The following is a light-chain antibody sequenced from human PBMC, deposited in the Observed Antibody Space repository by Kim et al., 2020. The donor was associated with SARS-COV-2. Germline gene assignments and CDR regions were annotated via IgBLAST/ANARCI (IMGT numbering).Light chain of an antibody. V-gene: IGKV1-39*01. Sequence: DIQMTQSPSSLSASVGDTVSITCRTSQIITSHLNWFQQKPGKAPQLLVFLASSLPGGVPSRFRGSGSGTDFTLTIGGLQPEDFATYYCQQSHSDPWTFGQGTKVDIK. CDR3: QQSHSDPWT. CDR1: QIITSH. J-gene: IGKJ1*01. CDR2: LAS.